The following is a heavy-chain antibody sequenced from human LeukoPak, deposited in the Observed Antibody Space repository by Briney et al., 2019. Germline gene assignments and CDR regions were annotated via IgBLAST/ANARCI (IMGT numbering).Heavy chain of an antibody. CDR2: IWYDGSNK. V-gene: IGHV3-33*08. D-gene: IGHD3-16*01. CDR1: GFKVSSNY. CDR3: ASDLGTRYFDY. J-gene: IGHJ4*02. Sequence: GGSLRLSCAASGFKVSSNYMSWVRQAPGKGLEWVAVIWYDGSNKYYVDSVKGRFTISRDNSKKTLYLQMSNLRAEDTAVYYCASDLGTRYFDYWGQGILVTVSS.